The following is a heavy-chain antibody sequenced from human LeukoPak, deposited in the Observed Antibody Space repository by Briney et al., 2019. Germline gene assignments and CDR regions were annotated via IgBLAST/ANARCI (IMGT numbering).Heavy chain of an antibody. J-gene: IGHJ4*02. CDR1: GFTFSSYE. CDR3: ARESPGGY. D-gene: IGHD3-10*01. V-gene: IGHV3-48*03. CDR2: SSGSGNTI. Sequence: GGSLRLSCAASGFTFSSYEMNWFRQAPGKGLQWVSYSSGSGNTIYYADSVKGRFTISRDNAKDSLYLQMNSVRVEDTAVYYCARESPGGYWGQGTLVTVSS.